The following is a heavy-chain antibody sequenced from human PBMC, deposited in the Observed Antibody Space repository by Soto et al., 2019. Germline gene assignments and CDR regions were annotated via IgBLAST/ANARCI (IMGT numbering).Heavy chain of an antibody. V-gene: IGHV3-23*01. CDR1: VFTFSIYA. D-gene: IGHD3-3*01. CDR2: ISGSGGST. CDR3: AIFRSGYYDFWSGYPPD. J-gene: IGHJ4*02. Sequence: WGALGVSWVASVFTFSIYAMCWVRQAPGKGLEWVSAISGSGGSTYYADSVKGRFTISRDNSKNTLYLQMNSLRAEDTAVYYCAIFRSGYYDFWSGYPPDWGQGTMVTVSS.